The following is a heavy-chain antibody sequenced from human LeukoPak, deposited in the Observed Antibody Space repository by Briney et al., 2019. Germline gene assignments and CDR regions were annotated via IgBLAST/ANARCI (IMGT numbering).Heavy chain of an antibody. CDR3: ARDGYINDAFDI. D-gene: IGHD1-1*01. CDR1: GDSLTTDDSF. Sequence: SQTLSLTCTVSGDSLTTDDSFWSWIRQFPGKGLEWIGYIHYRGTTNYNPSLKSRLSMSIDMSKDKFSLNPTSVTAADTAIYYCARDGYINDAFDIWGQGIVVTVSS. V-gene: IGHV4-31*03. J-gene: IGHJ3*02. CDR2: IHYRGTT.